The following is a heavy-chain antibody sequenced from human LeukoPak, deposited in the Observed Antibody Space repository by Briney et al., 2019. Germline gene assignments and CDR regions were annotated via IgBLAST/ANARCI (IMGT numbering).Heavy chain of an antibody. CDR3: AIDEPDYAPYDFDN. Sequence: GGSLRLSCAASRFTFSNAWMNWVRQAPGKGLEWVGRIKSKVDGETTDYAAPVKGRFTISRDDSNNMVYLQMNSLKIEDTAVYYCAIDEPDYAPYDFDNWGQGTLVTVSS. D-gene: IGHD4-17*01. CDR2: IKSKVDGETT. V-gene: IGHV3-15*01. J-gene: IGHJ4*02. CDR1: RFTFSNAW.